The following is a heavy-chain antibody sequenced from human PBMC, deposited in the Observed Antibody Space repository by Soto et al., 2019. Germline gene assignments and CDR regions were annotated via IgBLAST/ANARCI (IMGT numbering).Heavy chain of an antibody. Sequence: EVQLVESGGGLVKPGGSLRLSCAASGFTFSSYTMNWVRQAPGKGLEWVSSIRSTSSYIYYADSVKGRFTISRDNAKNSLYLQMNSLRAEDTAVYYCARVLYYDGSGYNFWGQGTLVTVSS. D-gene: IGHD3-22*01. CDR1: GFTFSSYT. J-gene: IGHJ4*02. V-gene: IGHV3-21*01. CDR2: IRSTSSYI. CDR3: ARVLYYDGSGYNF.